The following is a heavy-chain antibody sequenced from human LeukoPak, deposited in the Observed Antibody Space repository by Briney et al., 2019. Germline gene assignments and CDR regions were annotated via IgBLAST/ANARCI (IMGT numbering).Heavy chain of an antibody. D-gene: IGHD3-22*01. V-gene: IGHV1-69*06. Sequence: SVKVSCKASGGTFSSYAISWVRQAPGQGLEWMGGIIPIFGTANYAQKFQGRVTITADKSTSTAYMELSSLRSEDTAVYYCAREDDYYDSSGYGSLGYWGQGTLVTVSS. CDR2: IIPIFGTA. J-gene: IGHJ4*02. CDR1: GGTFSSYA. CDR3: AREDDYYDSSGYGSLGY.